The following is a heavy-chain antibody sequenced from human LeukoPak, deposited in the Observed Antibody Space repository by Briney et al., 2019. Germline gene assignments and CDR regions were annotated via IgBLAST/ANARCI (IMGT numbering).Heavy chain of an antibody. CDR3: ARQDDVLDY. CDR2: IYHSGRT. D-gene: IGHD1-1*01. V-gene: IGHV4-38-2*02. Sequence: SETLSLTCTVSGYSISSGYYWGWIRQPPGKGLEWIGSIYHSGRTYYNPSLKSRVTISVDTSKNQFSLKLSSVTAADTAVYYCARQDDVLDYWGQGTLVTVSS. CDR1: GYSISSGYY. J-gene: IGHJ4*02.